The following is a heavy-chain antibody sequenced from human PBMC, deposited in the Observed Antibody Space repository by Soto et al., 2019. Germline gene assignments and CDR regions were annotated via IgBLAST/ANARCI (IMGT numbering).Heavy chain of an antibody. CDR2: ISSSSSYI. CDR3: ARDFYDSSGYYFGYCFDY. Sequence: EVQLLESGGGLVKPGGSLRLSCAAFGFTFSNYNMNWVRQAPGKGLEWVSFISSSSSYIYYADSVKGRFTISRDNAKNSLYLQMNSLRAEDTAVYYCARDFYDSSGYYFGYCFDYWGQGTLVTVSS. D-gene: IGHD3-22*01. V-gene: IGHV3-21*01. J-gene: IGHJ4*02. CDR1: GFTFSNYN.